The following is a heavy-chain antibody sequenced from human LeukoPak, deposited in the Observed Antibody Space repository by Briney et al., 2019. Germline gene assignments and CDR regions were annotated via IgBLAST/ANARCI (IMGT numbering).Heavy chain of an antibody. Sequence: PWETLSLTCAVSGYSISSGYYWGWIRQPPGKGVEWIWSIYHSGSTYYNPSIKSRVTISVDTSKPQLSMKLSSVTAADTAVYYCARQVLSIAAAGRIDYWGQGTLVTVSS. D-gene: IGHD6-13*01. CDR3: ARQVLSIAAAGRIDY. J-gene: IGHJ4*02. CDR2: IYHSGST. CDR1: GYSISSGYY. V-gene: IGHV4-38-2*01.